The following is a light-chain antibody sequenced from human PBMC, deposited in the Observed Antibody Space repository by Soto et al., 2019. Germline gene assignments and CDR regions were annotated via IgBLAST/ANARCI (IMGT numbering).Light chain of an antibody. CDR1: SSDVGDYNY. V-gene: IGLV2-14*01. J-gene: IGLJ2*01. CDR3: SSYISNSIVV. Sequence: QSALTQPASVSGSPGQSITISCTETSSDVGDYNYVSWYQQHPGKAPKLMIYEVSHRLSGVSNRFSGSKSGYTASLTISGLQDEDEADYYCSSYISNSIVVFGGGTQLTVL. CDR2: EVS.